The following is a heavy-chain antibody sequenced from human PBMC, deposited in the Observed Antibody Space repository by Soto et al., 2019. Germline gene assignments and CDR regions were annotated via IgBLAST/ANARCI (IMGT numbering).Heavy chain of an antibody. Sequence: QVQLVQSGAEVKKPGSSVKVSCKASGGTFSSYTISWVRQAPGQGREWMGRIIPILGIANYAQKFQGRVTITADKSTSTAYMGLSSLRSEDTAVYYCARTCYDFWSGPGSEYFQHWGQGTLVTVSS. V-gene: IGHV1-69*02. CDR1: GGTFSSYT. CDR2: IIPILGIA. CDR3: ARTCYDFWSGPGSEYFQH. J-gene: IGHJ1*01. D-gene: IGHD3-3*01.